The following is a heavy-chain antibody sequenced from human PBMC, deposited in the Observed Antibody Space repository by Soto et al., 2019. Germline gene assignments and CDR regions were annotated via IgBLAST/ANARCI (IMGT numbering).Heavy chain of an antibody. Sequence: QVQLVQSGAEVKKPGSSVKVSCKASGGTFSSYTISWVRQAPGQGLEWMGRIIPILGIANYAQKFQGRVTIPADKSTSTADMEVSRLRSEETPVYYCARAFDLWGQGTLVTVAA. J-gene: IGHJ5*02. CDR1: GGTFSSYT. CDR3: ARAFDL. V-gene: IGHV1-69*02. CDR2: IIPILGIA.